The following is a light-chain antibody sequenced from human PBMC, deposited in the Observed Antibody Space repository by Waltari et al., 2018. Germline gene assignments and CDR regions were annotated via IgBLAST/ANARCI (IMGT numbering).Light chain of an antibody. CDR2: WAS. CDR1: QTVLYSTNNKNY. V-gene: IGKV4-1*01. J-gene: IGKJ1*01. CDR3: QQHYTTPWT. Sequence: DIVMTQSPDSLAVSLGERATINCKSSQTVLYSTNNKNYLTWYQHKQGQPPKLLISWASIRESGVPDRVTGSGSGTDFTLTISSLQAEDVAVYYCQQHYTTPWTFGQGTKVEIK.